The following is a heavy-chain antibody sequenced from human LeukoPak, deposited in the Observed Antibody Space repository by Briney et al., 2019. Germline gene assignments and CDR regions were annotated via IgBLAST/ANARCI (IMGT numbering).Heavy chain of an antibody. CDR3: ARVDFWSGHLTPDDAFDI. CDR1: GGSISSYY. CDR2: IYYSGST. Sequence: PSETLSPTCTVSGGSISSYYWSWIRQPPGKGLEWIGYIYYSGSTNYNPSLKSRVTISVDTSKNQFSLKLSSVTAADTAVYYCARVDFWSGHLTPDDAFDIWGQGTMVTVSS. V-gene: IGHV4-59*01. J-gene: IGHJ3*02. D-gene: IGHD3-3*01.